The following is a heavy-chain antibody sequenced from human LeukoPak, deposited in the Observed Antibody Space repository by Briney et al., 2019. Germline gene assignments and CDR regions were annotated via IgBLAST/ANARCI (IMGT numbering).Heavy chain of an antibody. CDR1: GYTFSSYG. Sequence: AASVKVSCKASGYTFSSYGITWVRQAPGQGLEWMGWISAYNGNTHYAQKVQGRVTMTTDTSTSTAYMELRSLRSDDTAVYYCASGAYYFDFWGQGTLVTVSS. V-gene: IGHV1-18*01. J-gene: IGHJ4*02. CDR2: ISAYNGNT. D-gene: IGHD3-10*01. CDR3: ASGAYYFDF.